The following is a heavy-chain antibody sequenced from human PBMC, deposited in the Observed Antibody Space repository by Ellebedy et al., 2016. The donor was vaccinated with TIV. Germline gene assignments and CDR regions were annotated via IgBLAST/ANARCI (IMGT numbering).Heavy chain of an antibody. CDR1: GFTFSSYS. CDR3: ARDSSGWRRSDY. J-gene: IGHJ4*02. Sequence: GGSLRLXCAASGFTFSSYSMNWVRQAPGKGLEWVSSISSSSSYIYYADSVKGRFTISRDNAKNSLYLQMNSLRAEDTAVYYCARDSSGWRRSDYWGQGTLVTVSS. D-gene: IGHD6-19*01. CDR2: ISSSSSYI. V-gene: IGHV3-21*01.